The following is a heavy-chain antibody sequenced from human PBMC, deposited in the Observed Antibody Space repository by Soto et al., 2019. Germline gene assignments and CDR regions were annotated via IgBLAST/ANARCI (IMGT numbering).Heavy chain of an antibody. D-gene: IGHD3-10*02. J-gene: IGHJ5*02. V-gene: IGHV1-2*02. Sequence: QVQLVQSGAEVKKPGASVKVSCKASGYTFTGYYMHWVRQAPGQGLEWMGWINPNSGGTNYAQKFQGRVTMTRDTSISPAYMELSRLRSDDTAVYSCARDEGSVYGEEYNWFDPWGQGTLVTVSS. CDR2: INPNSGGT. CDR1: GYTFTGYY. CDR3: ARDEGSVYGEEYNWFDP.